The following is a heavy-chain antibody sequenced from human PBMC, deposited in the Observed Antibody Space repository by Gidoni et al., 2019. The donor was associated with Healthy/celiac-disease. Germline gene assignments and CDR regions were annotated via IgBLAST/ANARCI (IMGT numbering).Heavy chain of an antibody. CDR1: GFTFSSYA. D-gene: IGHD5-18*01. CDR2: ISYDGSNK. Sequence: QVQLVESGGGVVQPGWSLRLSCAASGFTFSSYAMHWVRQAPGKGLEWVAVISYDGSNKYYADSVKGRFTISRDNSKNTLYLQMNSLRAEDTAVYYCARDLGGDTAMVTGYWGQGTLVTVSS. V-gene: IGHV3-30*01. J-gene: IGHJ4*02. CDR3: ARDLGGDTAMVTGY.